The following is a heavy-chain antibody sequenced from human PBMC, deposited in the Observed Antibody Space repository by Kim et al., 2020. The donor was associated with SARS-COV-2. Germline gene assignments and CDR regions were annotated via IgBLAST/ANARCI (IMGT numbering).Heavy chain of an antibody. Sequence: GESLKISCKASGYIFTDFWIAWVRQMPGKGLEWMGLSYPSDSDVRYSPTFQGQVTISADKSINTAYLQWSRLKASDTAMYYCARLKVYCGDPLDYWGRGTLVTVSS. CDR1: GYIFTDFW. D-gene: IGHD3-10*01. CDR3: ARLKVYCGDPLDY. J-gene: IGHJ4*02. V-gene: IGHV5-51*01. CDR2: SYPSDSDV.